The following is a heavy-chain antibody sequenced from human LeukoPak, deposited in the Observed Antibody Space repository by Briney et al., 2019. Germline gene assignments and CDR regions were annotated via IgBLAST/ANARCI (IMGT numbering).Heavy chain of an antibody. CDR1: GYTFTSYG. J-gene: IGHJ3*02. CDR2: LSAYNGNT. CDR3: AGPRWLGSYAFDI. Sequence: ASLKFSCKATGYTFTSYGISWVRHAPGQGLEWLVWLSAYNGNTNYAQNLQGSVTMTTDTSTSTAYMALRTLRYDDTAAYYYAGPRWLGSYAFDIWGQGTMVSVSS. D-gene: IGHD6-19*01. V-gene: IGHV1-18*04.